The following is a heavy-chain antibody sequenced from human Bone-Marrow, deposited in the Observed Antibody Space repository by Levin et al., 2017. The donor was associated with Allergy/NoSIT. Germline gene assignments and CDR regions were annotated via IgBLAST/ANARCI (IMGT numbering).Heavy chain of an antibody. CDR3: ASEHKDYDTSGYYYDY. J-gene: IGHJ4*02. CDR2: IYTSGST. D-gene: IGHD3-22*01. V-gene: IGHV4-4*07. Sequence: SETLSLTCAVSGGSISNYFWAWIRQPAGKGLEWIGRIYTSGSTDYNPSLKSRITMSVDTSRNQFSLKLNSLTAADTAVYYCASEHKDYDTSGYYYDYWGQGTLVAVAS. CDR1: GGSISNYF.